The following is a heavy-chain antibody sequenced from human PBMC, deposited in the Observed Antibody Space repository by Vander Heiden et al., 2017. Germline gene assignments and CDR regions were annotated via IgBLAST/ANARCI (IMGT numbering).Heavy chain of an antibody. V-gene: IGHV3-53*01. CDR1: GLPVSSHY. D-gene: IGHD2-15*01. CDR2: IYSGGST. CDR3: ARGPIHSGFDY. Sequence: EVRLVESGGGFIQTGGSLRLSCAASGLPVSSHYMSWVRQAPGKGLQWVSVIYSGGSTYYADSVRGRFTISRDNSKNTLYLQMNSLRAEDTAVYYCARGPIHSGFDYWGQGTLVTVSS. J-gene: IGHJ4*02.